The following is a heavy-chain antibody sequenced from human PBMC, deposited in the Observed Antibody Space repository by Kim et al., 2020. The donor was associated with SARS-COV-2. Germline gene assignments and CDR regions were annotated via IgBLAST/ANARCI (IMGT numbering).Heavy chain of an antibody. CDR2: ISSSSSTI. Sequence: GGSLRLSCAASGFTFSSYSMNWVRQAPGKGLEWVSYISSSSSTIYYADSVKGRFTISRDNAKNSLYLQMNSLRDEDTAVYYCASLNKLRRLPFRYNWNYTTDYYYYYGMDVWGQGTTVIVSS. CDR3: ASLNKLRRLPFRYNWNYTTDYYYYYGMDV. CDR1: GFTFSSYS. D-gene: IGHD1-7*01. V-gene: IGHV3-48*02. J-gene: IGHJ6*02.